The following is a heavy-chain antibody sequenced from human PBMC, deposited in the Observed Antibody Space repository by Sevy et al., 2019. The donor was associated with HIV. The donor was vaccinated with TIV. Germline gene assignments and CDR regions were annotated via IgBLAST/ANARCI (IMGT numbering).Heavy chain of an antibody. D-gene: IGHD3-10*01. J-gene: IGHJ4*02. Sequence: GGSLRLSCAASGFTFSSYAMSWVRQAPGKGLEWVSAISGSGGSTYYADSVKGRFTISRDNSKNTLYLQMNSLRAEDTAVYFCAKGDLIQGVIIRHFDYWGQGTLVTVSS. CDR3: AKGDLIQGVIIRHFDY. V-gene: IGHV3-23*01. CDR2: ISGSGGST. CDR1: GFTFSSYA.